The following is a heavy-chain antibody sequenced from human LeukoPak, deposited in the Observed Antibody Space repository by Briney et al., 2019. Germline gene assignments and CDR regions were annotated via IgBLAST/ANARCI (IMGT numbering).Heavy chain of an antibody. CDR1: GFTFSSYS. CDR2: ISSSSSTI. CDR3: GRVDSSWSFDY. V-gene: IGHV3-48*01. J-gene: IGHJ4*02. Sequence: GGSLRLSCAASGFTFSSYSMNGVPQAPGKGLEGGLDISSSSSTIYYEDSVKSRCTISRDNAKNSLYLQMNSRRADNTAVYYCGRVDSSWSFDYWGQGTLVTVSS. D-gene: IGHD6-13*01.